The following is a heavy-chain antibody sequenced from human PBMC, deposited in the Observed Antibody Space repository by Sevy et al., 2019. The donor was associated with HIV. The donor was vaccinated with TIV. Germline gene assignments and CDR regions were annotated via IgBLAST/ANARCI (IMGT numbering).Heavy chain of an antibody. J-gene: IGHJ6*02. D-gene: IGHD3-3*01. CDR3: ARGKNRFLEWFYYYALDV. CDR1: GGPFSGYY. V-gene: IGHV4-34*04. CDR2: INHSGST. Sequence: SETLSLTCAVYGGPFSGYYWTWIRQSPGKGLEWIGEINHSGSTNDNPSLKSRATILVDTSKNQFSLMLSSMTAADTAVYYCARGKNRFLEWFYYYALDVWGRGTTVTVSS.